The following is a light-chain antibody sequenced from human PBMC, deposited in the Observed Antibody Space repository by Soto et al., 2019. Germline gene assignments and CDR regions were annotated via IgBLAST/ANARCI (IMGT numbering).Light chain of an antibody. CDR1: SSDVGGYNY. CDR2: EVS. J-gene: IGLJ2*01. CDR3: SSYTRSSTLV. V-gene: IGLV2-14*01. Sequence: QSALTQPVSVSGSPGQSITTSCTGTSSDVGGYNYVSWYQQHPGKAPKLMIYEVSNRPSGVSNRFSGSKSGNTASLTISGLQAEDAADYYCSSYTRSSTLVFGGGTQLTVL.